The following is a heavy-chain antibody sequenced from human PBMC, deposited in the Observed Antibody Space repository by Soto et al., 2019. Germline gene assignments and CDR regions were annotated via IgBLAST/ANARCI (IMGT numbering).Heavy chain of an antibody. CDR2: ITSDGSST. Sequence: EVQLVESGGGLVQPGGSLRLSCAASGFTFSTYYMNWVRQAPGKGLVWVARITSDGSSTTYADSVEGRFTISRDNAKNTLYLHMNSLRAEDTAVYSCARERGGGFGDVWGQGTTVTVSS. CDR1: GFTFSTYY. V-gene: IGHV3-74*01. J-gene: IGHJ6*02. CDR3: ARERGGGFGDV. D-gene: IGHD3-10*01.